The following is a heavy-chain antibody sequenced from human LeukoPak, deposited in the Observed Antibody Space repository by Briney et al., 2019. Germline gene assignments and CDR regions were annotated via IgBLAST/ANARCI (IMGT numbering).Heavy chain of an antibody. D-gene: IGHD2/OR15-2a*01. Sequence: GESLKISCKGSGYSFTTYWIAWVRQMPGKGLEWMEIIYPTDSDTRYSPSFQGQVTISADKSISTAYLQWSSLKASDTAMYYCARPLRNYYYGMDVWGQGTTVTVSS. CDR2: IYPTDSDT. V-gene: IGHV5-51*01. CDR3: ARPLRNYYYGMDV. CDR1: GYSFTTYW. J-gene: IGHJ6*02.